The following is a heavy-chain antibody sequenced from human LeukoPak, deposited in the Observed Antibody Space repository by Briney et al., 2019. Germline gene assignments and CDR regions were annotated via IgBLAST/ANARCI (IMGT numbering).Heavy chain of an antibody. J-gene: IGHJ6*02. CDR1: GFTFSRYS. Sequence: GGSLRLSCAASGFTFSRYSMNWVRQAPGKGLEWVSSISSSSSYIYYADSVKGRFTISRDNAKNSLYLQMNSLRAEDTAVYYCAIHMVRGVIGYYYGMDVWGQGTTVTVSS. CDR3: AIHMVRGVIGYYYGMDV. CDR2: ISSSSSYI. V-gene: IGHV3-21*01. D-gene: IGHD3-10*01.